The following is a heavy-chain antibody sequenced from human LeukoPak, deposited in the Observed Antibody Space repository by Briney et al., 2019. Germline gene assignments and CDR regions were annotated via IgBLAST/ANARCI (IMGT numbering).Heavy chain of an antibody. CDR2: ISGSGGST. Sequence: PGGSLRLSCAASGFTFSSYAMSWVRQAPGKGLEWVSAISGSGGSTYYADSVKGRFTISRDNSKNTLYLQMNSLRAEDTAVYYCAKGTKNTHYYYMDVWGKGTTVTVSS. J-gene: IGHJ6*03. V-gene: IGHV3-23*01. CDR3: AKGTKNTHYYYMDV. D-gene: IGHD1-14*01. CDR1: GFTFSSYA.